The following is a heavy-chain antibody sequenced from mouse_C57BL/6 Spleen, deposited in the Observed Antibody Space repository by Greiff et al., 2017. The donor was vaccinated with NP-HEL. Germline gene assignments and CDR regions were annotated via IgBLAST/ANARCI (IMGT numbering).Heavy chain of an antibody. Sequence: EVKLVESGGGLVKPGGSLKLSCAASGFTFSDYGMHWVRQAPEKGLEWVAYISSGSSTIYYADTVKGRFTISRDNAKNTLFLQMTSLRSEDTAMYYCAGYYDYDEFAYWGQGTLVTVSA. CDR3: AGYYDYDEFAY. V-gene: IGHV5-17*01. CDR1: GFTFSDYG. J-gene: IGHJ3*01. CDR2: ISSGSSTI. D-gene: IGHD2-4*01.